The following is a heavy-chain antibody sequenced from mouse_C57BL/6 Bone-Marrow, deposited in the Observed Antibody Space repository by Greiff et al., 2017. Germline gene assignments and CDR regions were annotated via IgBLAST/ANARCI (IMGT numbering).Heavy chain of an antibody. CDR2: IYPRDGRT. J-gene: IGHJ2*01. Sequence: QVQLQQSGPELVKPGASVKLSCKASGYTFTSYDMNWVKQRPGQGLEWVGCIYPRDGRTKYNEKFKGKATLTVDNSSSTAYMQLHSLTSEDSAVYFCASLTTVLAKGYWGQGTTLTVSS. D-gene: IGHD1-1*01. CDR3: ASLTTVLAKGY. CDR1: GYTFTSYD. V-gene: IGHV1-85*01.